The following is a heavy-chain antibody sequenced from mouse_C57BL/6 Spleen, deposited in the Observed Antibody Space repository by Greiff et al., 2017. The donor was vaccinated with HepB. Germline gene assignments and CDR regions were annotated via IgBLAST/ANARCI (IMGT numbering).Heavy chain of an antibody. CDR1: GYTFTSYW. Sequence: QVQLQQPGAELVKPGASVKMSCKASGYTFTSYWITWVKQRPGQGLEWIGDIYPGSGSTNYNEKFKSKATLTVDTSSSTAYTQLSSLTSEDSAVYYCARTSSNRYAMDYWGQGTSVTVSS. D-gene: IGHD2-5*01. V-gene: IGHV1-55*01. CDR2: IYPGSGST. CDR3: ARTSSNRYAMDY. J-gene: IGHJ4*01.